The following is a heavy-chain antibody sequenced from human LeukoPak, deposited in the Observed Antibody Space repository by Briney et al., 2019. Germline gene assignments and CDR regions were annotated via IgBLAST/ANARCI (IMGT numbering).Heavy chain of an antibody. Sequence: SETLSLTCAVSGYSISSGYYWGWIRQPPGKGLEWIGSIYYSGSTYYNPSLKSRVTISVDTSKNQFSLKLSSVTAADTAVYYCARSLDWNYGAYYYYMDVWGKGTTATVSS. V-gene: IGHV4-38-2*01. CDR2: IYYSGST. D-gene: IGHD1-7*01. CDR1: GYSISSGYY. J-gene: IGHJ6*03. CDR3: ARSLDWNYGAYYYYMDV.